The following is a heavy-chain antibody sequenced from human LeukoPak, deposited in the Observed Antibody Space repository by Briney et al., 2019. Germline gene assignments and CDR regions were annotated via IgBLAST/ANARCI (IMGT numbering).Heavy chain of an antibody. CDR2: INHSGST. CDR3: ARGSIPGYSYGYAAYYYYYMDV. J-gene: IGHJ6*03. Sequence: SSETLSLTCAVYGGSFSGYYWSWIRQPPGKGLEWIGEINHSGSTNYNPSLKSRVTISVDTSKNQFSLKLSSVTAADTAVYYCARGSIPGYSYGYAAYYYYYMDVWGKGTTVTVSS. V-gene: IGHV4-34*01. D-gene: IGHD5-18*01. CDR1: GGSFSGYY.